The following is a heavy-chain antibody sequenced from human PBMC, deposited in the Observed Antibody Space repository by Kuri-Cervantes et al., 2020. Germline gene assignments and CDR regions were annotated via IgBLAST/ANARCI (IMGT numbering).Heavy chain of an antibody. D-gene: IGHD3-22*01. V-gene: IGHV3-23*01. CDR3: AKEVDMIHQVFDY. J-gene: IGHJ4*02. CDR2: ISGSGGTT. CDR1: GFTFSSYG. Sequence: GGSLRLSCAASGFTFSSYGMHWVRQAPGKGLEWVSAISGSGGTTYYADSVKGRFTISRDNSKDTLFLQMKSLGVEDTAVYYCAKEVDMIHQVFDYWGQGTLVTVSS.